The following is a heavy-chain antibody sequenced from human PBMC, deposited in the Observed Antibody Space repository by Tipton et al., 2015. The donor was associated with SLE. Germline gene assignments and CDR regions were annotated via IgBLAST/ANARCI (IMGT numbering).Heavy chain of an antibody. CDR3: AKDKGVSVTGYFDY. Sequence: SPRLSCAASGFTFDDYAMHWVRQAPGKGLGWVSGISWNSGSIGYADSVKGRFTISRDNAKNSLYLQMNSLRAEDTALYYCAKDKGVSVTGYFDYWGQGTLVTVSS. J-gene: IGHJ4*02. D-gene: IGHD5/OR15-5a*01. CDR1: GFTFDDYA. V-gene: IGHV3-9*01. CDR2: ISWNSGSI.